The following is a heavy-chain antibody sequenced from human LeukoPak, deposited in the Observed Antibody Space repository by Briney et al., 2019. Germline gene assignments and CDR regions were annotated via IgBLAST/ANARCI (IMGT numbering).Heavy chain of an antibody. D-gene: IGHD4-11*01. Sequence: PSQTLSFTCTVSGGSISSGSYYWSWIRQPAGKGLEWIGRIYTSGSTNYNPSLKSRVTISVDTSKNQFSLKLSSVTAADTAVYYCATGSPLQTNYFDYWGQGTLVTVSS. J-gene: IGHJ4*02. CDR3: ATGSPLQTNYFDY. CDR1: GGSISSGSYY. CDR2: IYTSGST. V-gene: IGHV4-61*02.